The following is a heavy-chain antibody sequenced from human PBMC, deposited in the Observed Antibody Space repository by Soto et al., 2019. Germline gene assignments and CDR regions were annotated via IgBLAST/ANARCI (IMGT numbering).Heavy chain of an antibody. V-gene: IGHV1-69*12. CDR1: GGTFSSYA. Sequence: QVQLVQSGAEVKKPGSSVKVSCKASGGTFSSYAISWVRQAPGQGLEWMGGIIPIFGTANYAQKFQGRVTLTAEESTSTPYMELSSLRSEDTEVYYRAKIYDSSGPTLPYWGQETLVTVSS. CDR2: IIPIFGTA. D-gene: IGHD3-22*01. J-gene: IGHJ4*02. CDR3: AKIYDSSGPTLPY.